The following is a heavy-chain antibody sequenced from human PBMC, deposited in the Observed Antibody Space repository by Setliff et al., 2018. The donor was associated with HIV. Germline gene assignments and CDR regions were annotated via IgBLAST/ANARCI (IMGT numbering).Heavy chain of an antibody. Sequence: SGTLSLTCTVSGGSISSYCWNWIRQPPGRGLEWIGYIFTSGSTKYNPSLQSRVTMSIDTSKNQFSLKLTSVTAADTAVYYCARRIDNSGSFPDKNWFDTWGQGSLVTVSS. D-gene: IGHD3-10*01. V-gene: IGHV4-4*09. CDR3: ARRIDNSGSFPDKNWFDT. J-gene: IGHJ5*02. CDR1: GGSISSYC. CDR2: IFTSGST.